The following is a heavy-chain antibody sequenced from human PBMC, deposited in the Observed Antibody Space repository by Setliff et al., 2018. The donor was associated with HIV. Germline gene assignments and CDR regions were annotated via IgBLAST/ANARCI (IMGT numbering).Heavy chain of an antibody. D-gene: IGHD5-18*01. CDR1: GFTFSDHY. Sequence: GGSLRLSCAASGFTFSDHYMDWVRQAPGKGLEWVGRMRNKDYSYITDYAASVKGRFTISRDDLKNSLFLQINSLKTEDTAVYYCTRNQGNSFGQGFDYWGQGTLVTVSS. CDR3: TRNQGNSFGQGFDY. V-gene: IGHV3-72*01. J-gene: IGHJ4*02. CDR2: MRNKDYSYIT.